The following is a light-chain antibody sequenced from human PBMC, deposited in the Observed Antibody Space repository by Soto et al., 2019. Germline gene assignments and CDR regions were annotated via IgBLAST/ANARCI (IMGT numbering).Light chain of an antibody. V-gene: IGKV3-20*01. CDR2: GAS. Sequence: EIVLTQSPGTLSLSPGARATLSCRASQSVSSSYLAWYQQKPAQAPRLLIYGASSRATGTPDRFSGGGSGTDFTLTISRLEPEDFAVYYCQQYGSSFPITFGQGTRLEIK. CDR1: QSVSSSY. CDR3: QQYGSSFPIT. J-gene: IGKJ5*01.